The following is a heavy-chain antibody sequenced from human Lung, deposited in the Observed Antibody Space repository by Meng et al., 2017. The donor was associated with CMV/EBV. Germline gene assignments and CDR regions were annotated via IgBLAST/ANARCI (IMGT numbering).Heavy chain of an antibody. CDR3: AREGGRAGTPGSYYYGMDV. D-gene: IGHD1-1*01. Sequence: SCAASGFTFSSYSMNWVRQAPGKGLEWVSSISSSSSYIYYADSVKGRFTISRDNAKNSLYLQMNSLRAEDTAVYYCAREGGRAGTPGSYYYGMDVWXQGTTVTVSS. CDR1: GFTFSSYS. J-gene: IGHJ6*02. CDR2: ISSSSSYI. V-gene: IGHV3-21*01.